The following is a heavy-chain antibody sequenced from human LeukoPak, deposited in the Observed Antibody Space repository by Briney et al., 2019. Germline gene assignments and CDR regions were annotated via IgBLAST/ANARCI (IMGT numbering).Heavy chain of an antibody. V-gene: IGHV4-59*01. D-gene: IGHD3-10*01. Sequence: SSETLSLTCTVSGGSISSYYWSWIRQPPGKGLEWIGYIYYSGSTNYNPSLKSRVTISVDTSKNQFSLKLSSVTAADTAVYYCARDLLSPGGPYYYYGMDVWGQGTTVTVSS. CDR2: IYYSGST. CDR1: GGSISSYY. CDR3: ARDLLSPGGPYYYYGMDV. J-gene: IGHJ6*02.